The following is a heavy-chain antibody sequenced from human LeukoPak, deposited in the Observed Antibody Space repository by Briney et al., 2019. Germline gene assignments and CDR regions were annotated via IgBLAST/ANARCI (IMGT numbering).Heavy chain of an antibody. CDR1: GDSISGNY. Sequence: NPSETPSLTCSVSGDSISGNYWNWIRQPAGKGLEWIGRIYPSANVYYNPSLKSRVTVSLDASRNQFSLNMRSVTAADTAVYYCARGLSPTSYYYYMDVWGKGTTVTVSS. V-gene: IGHV4-4*07. CDR3: ARGLSPTSYYYYMDV. J-gene: IGHJ6*03. D-gene: IGHD2/OR15-2a*01. CDR2: IYPSANV.